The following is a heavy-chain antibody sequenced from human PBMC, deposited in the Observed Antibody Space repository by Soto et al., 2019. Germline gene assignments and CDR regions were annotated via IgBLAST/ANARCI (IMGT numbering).Heavy chain of an antibody. Sequence: GRLRPSCAAPIFSCSRYCMNWVRQPPGKGLEWVANIKQDGTEKNYVDSVKGRFTISRDNARKSLYLQMDSLRAEDTAVYFCARGDTPMITGMDSFDIWGQGTMVTVSS. J-gene: IGHJ3*02. D-gene: IGHD5-18*01. CDR3: ARGDTPMITGMDSFDI. CDR1: IFSCSRYC. V-gene: IGHV3-7*01. CDR2: IKQDGTEK.